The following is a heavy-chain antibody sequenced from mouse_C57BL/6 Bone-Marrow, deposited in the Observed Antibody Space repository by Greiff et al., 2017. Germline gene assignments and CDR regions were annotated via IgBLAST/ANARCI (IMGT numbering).Heavy chain of an antibody. CDR1: GFNINDDY. V-gene: IGHV14-4*01. J-gene: IGHJ3*01. CDR2: IDPENGDT. CDR3: TRIAY. Sequence: EVKLMESGAELVRPGASVKLSCTASGFNINDDYMHWVKQRPERGLEWIGWIDPENGDTEYASKFQGKATITVDTSSNTAYLQLSSLTSEDTAVYYCTRIAYWGQGTLVTVSA.